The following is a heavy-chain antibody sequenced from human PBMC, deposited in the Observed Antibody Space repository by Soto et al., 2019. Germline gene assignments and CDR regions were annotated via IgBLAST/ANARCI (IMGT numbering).Heavy chain of an antibody. V-gene: IGHV4-31*03. CDR1: GGSISSGGYY. CDR3: ATHIVVVTAMAADAFDI. J-gene: IGHJ3*02. CDR2: FYYSGGT. Sequence: QVQLQESGPGLVKPSQTLSLTCTVSGGSISSGGYYWSWIRQHPGKGLEWIGYFYYSGGTYYHPSLKSRVTISVDTSKNQFSLKLSSVTAADTAVYYCATHIVVVTAMAADAFDIWGQGTMVTVSS. D-gene: IGHD2-21*02.